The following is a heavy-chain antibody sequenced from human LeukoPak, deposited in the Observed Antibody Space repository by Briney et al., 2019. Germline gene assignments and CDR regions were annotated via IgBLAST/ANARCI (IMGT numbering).Heavy chain of an antibody. Sequence: GASVKVSCKASGGTFSSYAISWVRQAPGQGLEWMGWIIPILGIANYAQKFQGRVTITADKSTSTAYMELSSLRSEDTAVYYCARTVAAYYDMDVWGQGPTVTVSS. CDR3: ARTVAAYYDMDV. D-gene: IGHD6-13*01. CDR1: GGTFSSYA. CDR2: IIPILGIA. V-gene: IGHV1-69*10. J-gene: IGHJ6*02.